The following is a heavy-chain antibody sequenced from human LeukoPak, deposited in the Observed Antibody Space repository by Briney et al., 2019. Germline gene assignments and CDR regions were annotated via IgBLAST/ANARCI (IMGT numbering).Heavy chain of an antibody. CDR1: GFTFSDYY. J-gene: IGHJ3*02. CDR2: ISSSGSTI. CDR3: ARGQGSSLPHAFDI. V-gene: IGHV3-11*01. Sequence: PGGSLRLSCAASGFTFSDYYMSWIRQAPGKGLEWVSYISSSGSTIYYADAVKGRFTISRDNAKNSLYLQMNSLRAEDTAVYYCARGQGSSLPHAFDIWGQGTMVTVSS. D-gene: IGHD5/OR15-5a*01.